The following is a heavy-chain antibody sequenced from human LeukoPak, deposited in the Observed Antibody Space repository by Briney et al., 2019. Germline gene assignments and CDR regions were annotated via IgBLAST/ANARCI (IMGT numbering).Heavy chain of an antibody. V-gene: IGHV4-59*01. Sequence: SETLSLTCTVSGGSISSDYWSWIRQPPGKGLEWIGYIYYRGSTNYNPSLKSRVTVSVDTSKNQFSLKLSPVTAADTAVYYCARLSGYSSGHYYSDYWGQGTLVTVSS. CDR2: IYYRGST. D-gene: IGHD3-22*01. CDR1: GGSISSDY. CDR3: ARLSGYSSGHYYSDY. J-gene: IGHJ4*02.